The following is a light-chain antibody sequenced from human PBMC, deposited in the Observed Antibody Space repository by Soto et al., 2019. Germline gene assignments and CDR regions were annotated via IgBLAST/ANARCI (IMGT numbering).Light chain of an antibody. CDR3: QQYGSSPPWT. CDR1: QSVSSSF. CDR2: GAS. J-gene: IGKJ1*01. V-gene: IGKV3-20*01. Sequence: EIVLTQSPGTLSLSPGERATLSCRASQSVSSSFLAWYQQKPGQAPMLLFSGASSRTTGIPDRFGGSWSGIDVTLTISRLEPEDFVVYYCQQYGSSPPWTFGHGTKVEI.